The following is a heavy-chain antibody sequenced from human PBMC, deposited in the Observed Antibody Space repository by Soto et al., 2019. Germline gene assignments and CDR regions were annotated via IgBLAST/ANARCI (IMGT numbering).Heavy chain of an antibody. Sequence: PGESLKISCKGSGYSFTSYWISWVRQMPGKGLEWMGRIDPSDSYTNYRPSFQGHVTISADKSISTAYLQWSSLKASDTAMYYCARQEVPASFYYYYGMDVWGQGTTVTVSS. CDR1: GYSFTSYW. D-gene: IGHD2-2*01. CDR3: ARQEVPASFYYYYGMDV. V-gene: IGHV5-10-1*01. J-gene: IGHJ6*02. CDR2: IDPSDSYT.